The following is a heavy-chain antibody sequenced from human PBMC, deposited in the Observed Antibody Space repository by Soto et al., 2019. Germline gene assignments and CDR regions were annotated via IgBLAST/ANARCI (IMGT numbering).Heavy chain of an antibody. CDR3: ASQNGHCSSTSCYGPYDY. CDR1: SGSISSSNW. CDR2: IYHSGST. Sequence: TSETLSLTCAVSSGSISSSNWWSWVRQPPGKGLEWIGEIYHSGSTNYNPSLKSRVTISVDKSKNQFSLKLSSVTAADTAVYYCASQNGHCSSTSCYGPYDYWGQGTLVTVSS. V-gene: IGHV4-4*02. J-gene: IGHJ4*02. D-gene: IGHD2-2*01.